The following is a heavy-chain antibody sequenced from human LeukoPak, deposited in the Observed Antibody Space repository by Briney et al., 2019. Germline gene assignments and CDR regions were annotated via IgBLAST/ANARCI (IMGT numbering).Heavy chain of an antibody. J-gene: IGHJ3*02. V-gene: IGHV3-30*02. CDR2: IHVDANEI. Sequence: GGSLRLSCAASGFTFSDEGMHWVRQAPGKGLEWVSFIHVDANEIYYADSVKGRFTISRDNSKNTLYLQMNSLRAEDTAVYYCARDKGYYDSSGYHPNDAFDIWGQGTMVTVSS. CDR1: GFTFSDEG. CDR3: ARDKGYYDSSGYHPNDAFDI. D-gene: IGHD3-22*01.